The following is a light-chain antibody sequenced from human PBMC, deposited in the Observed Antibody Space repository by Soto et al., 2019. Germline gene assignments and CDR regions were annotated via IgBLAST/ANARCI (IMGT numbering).Light chain of an antibody. CDR1: QSVSSSC. CDR2: GAS. CDR3: QQYGSSPYT. J-gene: IGKJ2*01. Sequence: EIVLTQSPGTLSLSPGDRATLSCRASQSVSSSCLAWYQQKPGLAPRLLIFGASSRATGIPDRFSGSGSGTDFTLTISRLEPEDFAVYYRQQYGSSPYTFGQGTKLEIK. V-gene: IGKV3-20*01.